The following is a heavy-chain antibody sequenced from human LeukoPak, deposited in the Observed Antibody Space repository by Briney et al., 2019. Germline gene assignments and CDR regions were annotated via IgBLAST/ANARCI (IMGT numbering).Heavy chain of an antibody. CDR3: ARDDAFDI. J-gene: IGHJ3*02. Sequence: PRGSLRLSCAASGFTFSSYGMSWVRQAPGKGLEWVSAISGSGGSTYYADSVKGRFTISRDNAKNSLYLQMNSLRAEDTAVYYCARDDAFDIWGQGTMVTVSS. CDR2: ISGSGGST. CDR1: GFTFSSYG. V-gene: IGHV3-23*01.